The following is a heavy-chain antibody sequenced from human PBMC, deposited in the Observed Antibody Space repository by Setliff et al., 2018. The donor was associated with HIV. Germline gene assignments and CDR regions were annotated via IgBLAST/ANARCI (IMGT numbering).Heavy chain of an antibody. D-gene: IGHD2-15*01. CDR3: ARSGGDCSGISCYSLWFDP. CDR1: GFTFSSYA. CDR2: ISGSGGNT. J-gene: IGHJ5*02. Sequence: GGSLRLSCAASGFTFSSYAMGWVRQAPGKGLEWVSTISGSGGNTYYADSVKGRFTISRDNSNNMLFLQMNSLRTEDTAVYYCARSGGDCSGISCYSLWFDPRGHGTLVTVSS. V-gene: IGHV3-23*01.